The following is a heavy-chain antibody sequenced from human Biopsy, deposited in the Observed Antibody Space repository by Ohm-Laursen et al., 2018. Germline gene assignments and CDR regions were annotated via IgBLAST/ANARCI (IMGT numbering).Heavy chain of an antibody. V-gene: IGHV1-69*06. J-gene: IGHJ2*01. CDR2: SIPLFNTA. D-gene: IGHD3-22*01. Sequence: SSVKVSCNASGGTFTNHAVGWVRQAPGQGLEWVGSSIPLFNTANYADKFQGRVTLTADKSTTTAYMELSSLRSEDTAIYYCARFPLGAYDDSGSYRAVEHWYFDLWGRGTLVTVSS. CDR3: ARFPLGAYDDSGSYRAVEHWYFDL. CDR1: GGTFTNHA.